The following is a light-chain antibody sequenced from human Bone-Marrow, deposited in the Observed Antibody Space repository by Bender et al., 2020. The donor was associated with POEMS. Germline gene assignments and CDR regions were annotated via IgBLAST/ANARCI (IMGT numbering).Light chain of an antibody. Sequence: QSALTQPRSVSGSPGQSVTISCTGTSSDVGAYNYVSWYQHQSGKAPKLIIYDVNKRPSGVPDRFSGSKSGITASLTVSGPQSEDEADYYCQSYDNSLGGWVFGGGTKLTVL. CDR2: DVN. CDR1: SSDVGAYNY. J-gene: IGLJ3*02. CDR3: QSYDNSLGGWV. V-gene: IGLV2-11*01.